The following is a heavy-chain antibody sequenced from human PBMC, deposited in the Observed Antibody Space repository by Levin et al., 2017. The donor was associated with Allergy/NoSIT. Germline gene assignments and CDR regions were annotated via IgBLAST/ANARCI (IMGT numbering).Heavy chain of an antibody. D-gene: IGHD3-9*01. Sequence: PSETLSLTCAVYGGSFSGYYWSWIRQPPGKGLEWIGEINHSGSTNYNPSLKSRVTISVDTSKNQFSLKLSSVTAADTAVYYCARGPFEYDILTGYYNRGVFDYWGQGTLVTVSS. CDR3: ARGPFEYDILTGYYNRGVFDY. V-gene: IGHV4-34*01. CDR1: GGSFSGYY. CDR2: INHSGST. J-gene: IGHJ4*02.